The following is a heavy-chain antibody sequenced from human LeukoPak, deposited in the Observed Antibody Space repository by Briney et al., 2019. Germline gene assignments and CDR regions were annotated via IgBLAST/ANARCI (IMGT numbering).Heavy chain of an antibody. V-gene: IGHV3-23*01. Sequence: GGSLRLSCAASGFTFSSYWMSWVHQAPGKGLEWVSAISGSGGSTYYADSVKGRFTISRDNSKNTLYLQMNSLRAEDTAVYYCAKGPYCSSTSCSAPYYYYGMDVWGKGTTVTVSS. CDR2: ISGSGGST. CDR1: GFTFSSYW. CDR3: AKGPYCSSTSCSAPYYYYGMDV. J-gene: IGHJ6*04. D-gene: IGHD2-2*01.